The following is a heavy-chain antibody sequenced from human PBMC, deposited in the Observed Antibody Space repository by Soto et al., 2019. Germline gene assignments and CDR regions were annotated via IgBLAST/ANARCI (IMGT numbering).Heavy chain of an antibody. J-gene: IGHJ6*02. CDR3: ARAESYYYGMDV. V-gene: IGHV4-30-2*01. Sequence: SETLSLTCAVSGGSISSGGYSWSWIRQPPGKGLEWIGYIYHSGSTYYNPSLKSRVTISVDRSKNQFSLKLSSVTAADTAVYYCARAESYYYGMDVWGQGTTVTVSS. CDR2: IYHSGST. CDR1: GGSISSGGYS.